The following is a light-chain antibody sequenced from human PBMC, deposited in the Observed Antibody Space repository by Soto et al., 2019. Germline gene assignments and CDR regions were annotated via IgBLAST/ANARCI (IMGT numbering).Light chain of an antibody. CDR3: QQYNNWPPWT. CDR1: QSVSSN. V-gene: IGKV3-15*01. CDR2: DAS. Sequence: EIVMTQSPATLSVSPGVRATLSCRASQSVSSNLAWYQQKPGQAPRLHIYDASTRSTGIPARFSGSGSGTEFTVPDSSLQCEDSAVYYCQQYNNWPPWTFGQGTKVEIK. J-gene: IGKJ1*01.